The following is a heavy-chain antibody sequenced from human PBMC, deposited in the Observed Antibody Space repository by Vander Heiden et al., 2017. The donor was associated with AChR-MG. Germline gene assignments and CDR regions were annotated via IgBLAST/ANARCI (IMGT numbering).Heavy chain of an antibody. CDR1: GGSISSYY. D-gene: IGHD6-6*01. J-gene: IGHJ5*02. Sequence: QVQLQESGPGLVKPSETLSLTCTVSGGSISSYYWSWIRQPAGKGLEWIGRIYTSGSTNYNPSLKSRVTMSVDTSKNQFSLKLSSVTAADTAVYYCARSTKAARPGNWFDPWGQGTLVTVSS. CDR2: IYTSGST. V-gene: IGHV4-4*07. CDR3: ARSTKAARPGNWFDP.